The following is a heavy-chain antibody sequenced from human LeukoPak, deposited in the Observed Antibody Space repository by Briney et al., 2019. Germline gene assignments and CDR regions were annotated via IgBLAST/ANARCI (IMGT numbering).Heavy chain of an antibody. CDR3: VRNYEYSRDYFDY. D-gene: IGHD6-6*01. CDR2: ISSSGSTI. V-gene: IGHV3-48*03. J-gene: IGHJ4*02. CDR1: GFTFSSYE. Sequence: GGSLRLSCAASGFTFSSYEMNWVRQAPGKGLEWVSYISSSGSTIYYAVSVKGRFTISRDNAKNSLYLQMNSLRAEDAAVYYCVRNYEYSRDYFDYWGQGTLVTVSS.